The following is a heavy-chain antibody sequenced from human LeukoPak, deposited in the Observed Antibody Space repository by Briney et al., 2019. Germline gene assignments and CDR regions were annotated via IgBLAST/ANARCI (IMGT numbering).Heavy chain of an antibody. CDR2: IYSGGST. D-gene: IGHD3-3*01. CDR3: AKVGSSATYYDFWSGYYTGNWFDP. V-gene: IGHV3-66*01. J-gene: IGHJ5*02. Sequence: GGSLRLSCAASGFTVSSNYMSWVRQAPGKGLEWVSVIYSGGSTYYADSVKGRFTISRDNSKNTLYLQMNSLRAEDTAVYYCAKVGSSATYYDFWSGYYTGNWFDPWGRGTLVTVSS. CDR1: GFTVSSNY.